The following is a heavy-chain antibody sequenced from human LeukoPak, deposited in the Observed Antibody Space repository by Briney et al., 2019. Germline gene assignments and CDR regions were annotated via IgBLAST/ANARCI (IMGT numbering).Heavy chain of an antibody. D-gene: IGHD6-13*01. CDR1: GYTFTAYY. V-gene: IGHV1-3*01. CDR2: INAGNGNT. Sequence: ASVKVSCKASGYTFTAYYMHWVRQAPGQRLEWMGWINAGNGNTKYSQKFQGRVTITRDTSASTAYMELSSLRSEDTAVYYCARDADSSWTYYFDYWGQGTLVTVSS. J-gene: IGHJ4*02. CDR3: ARDADSSWTYYFDY.